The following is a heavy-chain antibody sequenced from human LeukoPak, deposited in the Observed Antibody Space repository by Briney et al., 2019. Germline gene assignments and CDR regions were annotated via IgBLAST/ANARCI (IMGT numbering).Heavy chain of an antibody. CDR3: ARDYLCAFDI. J-gene: IGHJ3*02. CDR2: INTDGSST. Sequence: GGSLRLSCAASGFTFSSYGMHWVRQGPGKGLVGVSRINTDGSSTINADSVKGRFTISRDNAKNTLYLQMNSLRAEDTAVYYCARDYLCAFDIWGQGTMVTVSS. CDR1: GFTFSSYG. D-gene: IGHD5-12*01. V-gene: IGHV3-74*01.